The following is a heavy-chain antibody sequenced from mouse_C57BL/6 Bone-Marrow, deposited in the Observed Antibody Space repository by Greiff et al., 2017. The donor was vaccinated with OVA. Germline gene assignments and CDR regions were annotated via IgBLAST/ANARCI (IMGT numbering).Heavy chain of an antibody. D-gene: IGHD3-3*01. CDR1: GYTFTSYW. Sequence: QVHVKQPGAELVKPGASVKMSCKASGYTFTSYWITWVKQRPGQGLEWIGDIYPGSGSTNYNEKFKGKATLTVDTASSPAYMQLSSLTSEDSAVYYYARGGGLGRGWYFDVWGTGTTVTVSS. V-gene: IGHV1-55*01. CDR3: ARGGGLGRGWYFDV. CDR2: IYPGSGST. J-gene: IGHJ1*03.